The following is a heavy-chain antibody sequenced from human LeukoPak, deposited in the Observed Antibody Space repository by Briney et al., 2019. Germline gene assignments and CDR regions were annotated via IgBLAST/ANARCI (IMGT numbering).Heavy chain of an antibody. D-gene: IGHD4-23*01. CDR1: GFTFSSYA. V-gene: IGHV3-23*01. J-gene: IGHJ3*02. CDR3: AKSPTVDAAFDI. Sequence: QAGGSLRLSCAASGFTFSSYAMNWVRQAPGKGLEWVSGIGYTGDSTFYADSVKGRFTVSRDSSKNTLFLHMNSQRAEDTALYYCAKSPTVDAAFDIWGQGTMVTVSS. CDR2: IGYTGDST.